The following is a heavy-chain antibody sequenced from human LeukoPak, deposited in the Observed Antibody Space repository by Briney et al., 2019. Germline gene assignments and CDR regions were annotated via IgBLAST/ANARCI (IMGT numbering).Heavy chain of an antibody. CDR1: GGTFSSYA. D-gene: IGHD3-10*01. V-gene: IGHV1-69*06. Sequence: SVKVSCKASGGTFSSYAISWVRQAPGQGLEWMGGIIPIFGTANYAQKFQGRVTITADKSTSTAYMELSSLRSEDTAVYYCAGNTQVRGVINLRYGMDVWGKGTTVTVSS. CDR2: IIPIFGTA. J-gene: IGHJ6*04. CDR3: AGNTQVRGVINLRYGMDV.